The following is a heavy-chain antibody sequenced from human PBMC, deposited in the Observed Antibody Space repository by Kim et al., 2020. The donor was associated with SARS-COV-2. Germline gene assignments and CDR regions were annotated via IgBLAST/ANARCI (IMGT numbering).Heavy chain of an antibody. Sequence: GGSLRLSCAASGFTFSSYSMNWVRQAPGKGLEWVSSISSSSSYIYYADSVKGRFTISRDNAKNSLYLQMNSLRAEDTAVYYCARDGSNHDYIWGSYRPFYYYYGMDVWGQGTTVTVSS. CDR1: GFTFSSYS. CDR2: ISSSSSYI. CDR3: ARDGSNHDYIWGSYRPFYYYYGMDV. V-gene: IGHV3-21*01. D-gene: IGHD3-16*02. J-gene: IGHJ6*02.